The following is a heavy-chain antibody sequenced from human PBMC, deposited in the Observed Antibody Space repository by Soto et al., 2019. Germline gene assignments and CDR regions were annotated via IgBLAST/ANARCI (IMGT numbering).Heavy chain of an antibody. V-gene: IGHV1-2*04. J-gene: IGHJ6*02. CDR3: ARGAPSWAYGMDV. Sequence: GASVKVSWKASGYTFTGYYMHWVLQAPGQGLEWMGWINPNSGGTNYAQKFQGWVTMTRDTSISTAYMDLRSLRSDDTAVYYCARGAPSWAYGMDVWGQGTTVTVSS. CDR1: GYTFTGYY. CDR2: INPNSGGT. D-gene: IGHD1-26*01.